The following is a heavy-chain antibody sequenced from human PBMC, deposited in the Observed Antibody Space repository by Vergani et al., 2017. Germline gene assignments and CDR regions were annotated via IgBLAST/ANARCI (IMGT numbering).Heavy chain of an antibody. J-gene: IGHJ6*03. CDR1: GFTFSSYA. CDR3: ARGGSSWPYYYYYMDV. D-gene: IGHD6-13*01. Sequence: VQLVESGGGLVQPGGSLRLSCAASGFTFSSYAMHWVRQAPGKGLEWVAVISYDGSNKYYADSVKGRFTISRDNSKNTLYLQMNSLRAEDTAVYYCARGGSSWPYYYYYMDVWGKGTTVTVSS. V-gene: IGHV3-30-3*01. CDR2: ISYDGSNK.